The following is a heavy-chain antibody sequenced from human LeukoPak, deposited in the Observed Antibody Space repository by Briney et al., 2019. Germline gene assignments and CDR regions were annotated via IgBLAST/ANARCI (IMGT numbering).Heavy chain of an antibody. J-gene: IGHJ4*02. CDR2: IYSSGST. V-gene: IGHV4-4*07. D-gene: IGHD3-3*01. Sequence: ASETLSLTCTVSGGSFSYYYWSWIRQPAGKRLEWIGRIYSSGSTNYNPSLKSRVTMSIDTSKNQFSLKLSSVTAADTAVYYCARGRYDFWSGSKHLDYWGQGTLVTVSS. CDR3: ARGRYDFWSGSKHLDY. CDR1: GGSFSYYY.